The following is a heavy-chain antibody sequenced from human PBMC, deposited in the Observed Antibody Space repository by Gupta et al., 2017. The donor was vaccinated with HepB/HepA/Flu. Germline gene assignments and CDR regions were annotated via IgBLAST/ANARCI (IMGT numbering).Heavy chain of an antibody. J-gene: IGHJ6*02. CDR1: GFTFSNAW. CDR2: IKSKTDGGTT. D-gene: IGHD1-7*01. CDR3: TTDWNYGDYYYYYGMDV. Sequence: EVQLVESGGGLVKPGGSLRLSCAASGFTFSNAWMSWVRQAPGKGLEWFGRIKSKTDGGTTNYAAPVKGRLTITRKDSKNTLYLQINSLKTEDTAVYYCTTDWNYGDYYYYYGMDVWGQGTTVTVSS. V-gene: IGHV3-15*01.